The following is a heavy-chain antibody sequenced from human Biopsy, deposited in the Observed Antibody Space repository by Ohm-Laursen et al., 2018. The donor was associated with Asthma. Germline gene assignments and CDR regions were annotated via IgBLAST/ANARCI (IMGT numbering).Heavy chain of an antibody. CDR3: SRDFTIGSGSPFHF. D-gene: IGHD3-10*01. CDR2: ISSLSRYI. Sequence: SLRLSCTASGFDLRDYTMNWVRQAPGKGLEWVASISSLSRYIYHATSLRGRFTISRDNAKRSLYLQMDSLRSDDTAVYYCSRDFTIGSGSPFHFWGRGTLVTVSS. J-gene: IGHJ4*02. CDR1: GFDLRDYT. V-gene: IGHV3-21*01.